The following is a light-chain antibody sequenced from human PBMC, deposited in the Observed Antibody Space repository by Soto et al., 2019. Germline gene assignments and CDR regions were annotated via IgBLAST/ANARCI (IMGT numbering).Light chain of an antibody. CDR2: GAS. CDR1: HTISND. CDR3: QQNNKWPPVT. V-gene: IGKV3-15*01. Sequence: EVVMTHSPATVSVSPGEGVTLSCRASHTISNDLAWYQQKPGQAPRLLIYGASTRATGVPARFSGGGSGTEFTLTISGLQFEDFAFYYCQQNNKWPPVTFGGGTKVEIK. J-gene: IGKJ4*01.